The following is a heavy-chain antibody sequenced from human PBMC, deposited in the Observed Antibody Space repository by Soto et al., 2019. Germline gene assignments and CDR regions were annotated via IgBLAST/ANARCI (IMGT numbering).Heavy chain of an antibody. CDR2: ILHDETP. D-gene: IGHD2-21*01. CDR3: AKDLFPTSGQRFFFES. V-gene: IGHV3-23*01. CDR1: GFTFSGAA. J-gene: IGHJ4*02. Sequence: GGSLRLSCAASGFTFSGAAMTWVRQAPGRGLEWVSTILHDETPFYTDSVKGRFTISRDNVRGTLYLQMNGLRVEDAALYFCAKDLFPTSGQRFFFESWGQGSLVTVSS.